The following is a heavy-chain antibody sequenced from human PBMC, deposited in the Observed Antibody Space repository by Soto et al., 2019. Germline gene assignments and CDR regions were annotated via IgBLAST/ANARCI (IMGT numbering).Heavy chain of an antibody. D-gene: IGHD6-19*01. CDR3: ARSIAVPGAHIDY. V-gene: IGHV4-59*01. J-gene: IGHJ4*02. CDR2: VYYTGST. Sequence: SETLSLTCSVSGGSISGSYWSWIRQSPGKGLEWLGYVYYTGSTNYSPSLRSRVSISVDTSKNEFSLRLSSVTAADTAVYFCARSIAVPGAHIDYWGQGTQVTVSS. CDR1: GGSISGSY.